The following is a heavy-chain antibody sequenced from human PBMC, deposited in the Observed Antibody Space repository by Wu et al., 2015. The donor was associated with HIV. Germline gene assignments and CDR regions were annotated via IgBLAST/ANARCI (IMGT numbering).Heavy chain of an antibody. J-gene: IGHJ6*02. V-gene: IGHV1-46*01. D-gene: IGHD5-12*01. CDR1: GYTFTSYY. CDR3: ARDAYYDYFXLVTSPGRYGMDV. CDR2: INPSGGST. Sequence: QVQLVQSGAEVKKPGASVKVSCKASGYTFTSYYMHWVRQAPGQGLEWMGIINPSGGSTSYAQKFQGRVTMTRDTSTSTVYMELSSLRSEDTAVYYCARDAYYDYFXLVTSPGRYGMDVVGPRDHGHRLL.